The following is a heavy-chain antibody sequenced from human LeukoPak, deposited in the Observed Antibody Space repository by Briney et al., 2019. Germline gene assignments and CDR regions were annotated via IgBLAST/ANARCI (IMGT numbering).Heavy chain of an antibody. CDR1: GFTFSSYE. CDR2: ISSSGSTI. CDR3: ARVNYDFWSGYSDY. J-gene: IGHJ4*02. Sequence: GGSLRLSCAASGFTFSSYEMNWVRQAPGKGLEWVSYISSSGSTIYYADSVKGRFTISRDNAKNSLYPQMNSLRAEDTAVYYCARVNYDFWSGYSDYWGQGTLVTVSS. D-gene: IGHD3-3*01. V-gene: IGHV3-48*03.